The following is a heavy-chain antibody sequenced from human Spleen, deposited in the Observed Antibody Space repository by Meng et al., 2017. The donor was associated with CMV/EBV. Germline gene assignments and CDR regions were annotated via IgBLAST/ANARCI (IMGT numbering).Heavy chain of an antibody. Sequence: SETLSLTCTVSGGSISSYYWSWIRQPPGKGLEWIGYIYYSGSTNYNPSLKSRVTISVDTSKNQFSLKVSSVTAADTAVYYCARGRDGSADAFDIWGQGTMVTVSS. J-gene: IGHJ3*02. CDR1: GGSISSYY. CDR2: IYYSGST. D-gene: IGHD5-24*01. CDR3: ARGRDGSADAFDI. V-gene: IGHV4-59*01.